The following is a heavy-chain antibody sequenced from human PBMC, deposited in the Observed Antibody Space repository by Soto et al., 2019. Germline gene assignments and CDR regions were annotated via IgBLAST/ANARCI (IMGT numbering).Heavy chain of an antibody. CDR1: EFTFSSYA. Sequence: QVQLVESGGGVVQPGESLRLSCAASEFTFSSYAMHWVRQAPGKGLEWVAVVSNDGSNKYYADSVKGRFTISRDNSKNTLNLQMNSLRAEDTAVYYCAKDQSTNSRSYHALDVWGQGTTVTASS. CDR3: AKDQSTNSRSYHALDV. CDR2: VSNDGSNK. J-gene: IGHJ6*02. D-gene: IGHD2-8*01. V-gene: IGHV3-30*18.